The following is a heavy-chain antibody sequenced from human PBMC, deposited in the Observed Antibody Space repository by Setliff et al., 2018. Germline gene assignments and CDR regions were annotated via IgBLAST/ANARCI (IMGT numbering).Heavy chain of an antibody. CDR1: GGSISSGDYY. Sequence: SETLSLTCTVSGGSISSGDYYWSWIRQPPGKGLEWVGYIYSSGSTYYNPSLKSRVSISVDTSRNQFSLKLSSVTAADTAVYYCARESRYYYDNLGTLDYWGQGTLVTVSS. V-gene: IGHV4-30-4*08. CDR3: ARESRYYYDNLGTLDY. D-gene: IGHD3-22*01. J-gene: IGHJ4*02. CDR2: IYSSGST.